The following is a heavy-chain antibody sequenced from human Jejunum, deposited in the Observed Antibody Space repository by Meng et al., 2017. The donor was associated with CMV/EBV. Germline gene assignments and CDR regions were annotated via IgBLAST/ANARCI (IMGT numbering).Heavy chain of an antibody. D-gene: IGHD1-26*01. V-gene: IGHV3-7*01. Sequence: SGFSFSNDWMGWVRQAPGKGLEWVANIKQAGSETNYVDSVKGRFTISRDDAKNSLYLQMDSLRGEDTAVYYCAREGVVGATDFDYWGQGTLVTVSS. J-gene: IGHJ4*02. CDR1: GFSFSNDW. CDR3: AREGVVGATDFDY. CDR2: IKQAGSET.